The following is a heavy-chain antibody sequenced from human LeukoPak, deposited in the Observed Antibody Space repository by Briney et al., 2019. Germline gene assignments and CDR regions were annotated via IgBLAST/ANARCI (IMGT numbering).Heavy chain of an antibody. J-gene: IGHJ3*02. V-gene: IGHV4-59*08. CDR2: VYYGGST. Sequence: TSETLSLTCTVSGGSISSYFWNWIRQPPGMGLEWIGYVYYGGSTNYNPSLKSRVTISQDTSKNQFSLEVTSVTAADTAVYYCARHPKEAPYDRSGYINAFDIRGQGTMVTVSS. D-gene: IGHD3-22*01. CDR1: GGSISSYF. CDR3: ARHPKEAPYDRSGYINAFDI.